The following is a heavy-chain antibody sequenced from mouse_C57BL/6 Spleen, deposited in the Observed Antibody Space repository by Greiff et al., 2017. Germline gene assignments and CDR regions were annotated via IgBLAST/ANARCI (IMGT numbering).Heavy chain of an antibody. CDR1: GYTFTSYW. J-gene: IGHJ3*01. CDR2: IDPSDSYT. Sequence: QVQLQQPGAELVMPGASVKLSCKASGYTFTSYWMHWVKQRPGQGLEWIGEIDPSDSYTNYNQKFKGKSTLTVDKSSSTAYMQLSSLTSEDSAVYYCGSLGRWFAYWGQGTLVTVSA. V-gene: IGHV1-69*01. D-gene: IGHD4-1*01. CDR3: GSLGRWFAY.